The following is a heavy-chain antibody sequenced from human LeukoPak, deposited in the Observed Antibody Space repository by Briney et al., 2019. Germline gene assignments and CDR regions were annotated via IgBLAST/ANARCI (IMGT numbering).Heavy chain of an antibody. CDR3: ARGPTQYDFWSGYSTPFDY. V-gene: IGHV4-34*01. J-gene: IGHJ4*02. Sequence: MPSETLSLTCAVYGGSFSGYYWSWVRQPPGKGLEWIGEINHSGSTNYNPSLKSRVTISVDTSKNQFSLKLSSVTAADTAVYYCARGPTQYDFWSGYSTPFDYWGQGTLVTVSS. CDR1: GGSFSGYY. D-gene: IGHD3-3*01. CDR2: INHSGST.